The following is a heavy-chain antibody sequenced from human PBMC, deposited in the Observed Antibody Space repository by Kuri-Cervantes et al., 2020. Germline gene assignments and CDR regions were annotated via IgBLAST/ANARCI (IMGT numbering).Heavy chain of an antibody. Sequence: SGPTLVKPTQTLTLTCTFSGFSLSTSGVGVGWIRQPPGKTLEWLIIIYWDDDQRFNPSLKRRLTISKDTSKNQVVLTMINMDPVDTGTYYCAHRPDGYNDAFDIWGQGTMVTVSS. J-gene: IGHJ3*02. V-gene: IGHV2-5*02. CDR3: AHRPDGYNDAFDI. D-gene: IGHD5-24*01. CDR2: IYWDDDQ. CDR1: GFSLSTSGVG.